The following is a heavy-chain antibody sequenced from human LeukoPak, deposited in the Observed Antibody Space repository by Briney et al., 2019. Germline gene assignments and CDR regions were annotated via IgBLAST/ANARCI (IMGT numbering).Heavy chain of an antibody. V-gene: IGHV3-11*05. J-gene: IGHJ3*02. CDR1: GFTFNTYA. CDR3: ARGTTEWELPPMADNDAFDI. Sequence: GGSLRLSCAASGFTFNTYAMSWIRQAPGKGLEWVSYISSSSSYTNYADSVKGRFTISRDNAKNSLYLQMNSLRAEDTAVYYCARGTTEWELPPMADNDAFDIWGQGTMVTVSS. D-gene: IGHD1-26*01. CDR2: ISSSSSYT.